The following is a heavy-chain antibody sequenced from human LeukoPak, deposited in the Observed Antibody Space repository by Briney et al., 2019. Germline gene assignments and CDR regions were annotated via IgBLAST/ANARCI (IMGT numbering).Heavy chain of an antibody. CDR2: ISGSGDTT. V-gene: IGHV3-23*01. J-gene: IGHJ4*02. Sequence: PGGSLRLSCAASGFTFSGHGMRWVRQAPGKGLDWVSAISGSGDTTYYADSVKGRFTISRDNSKNTLYLQMNSLRAEDTALYFCAKARGFAEFDYWGQGTLVTVS. D-gene: IGHD3-10*01. CDR3: AKARGFAEFDY. CDR1: GFTFSGHG.